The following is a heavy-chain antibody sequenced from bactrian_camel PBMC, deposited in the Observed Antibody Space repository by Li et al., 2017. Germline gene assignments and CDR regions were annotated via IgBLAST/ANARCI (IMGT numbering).Heavy chain of an antibody. CDR3: EARCRGGAA. Sequence: HVQLVESGGGSVQAGGSLTLSCVASGYTYDSNCMGWFRQAPGKEREEVGTTYTDGGFTNYADSVKGRFTVSQDSTKNTVYLQMNSLKPEDTATYYCEARCRGGAAWGQGTQVTVS. J-gene: IGHJ6*01. CDR1: GYTYDSNC. V-gene: IGHV3S53*01. CDR2: TYTDGGFT.